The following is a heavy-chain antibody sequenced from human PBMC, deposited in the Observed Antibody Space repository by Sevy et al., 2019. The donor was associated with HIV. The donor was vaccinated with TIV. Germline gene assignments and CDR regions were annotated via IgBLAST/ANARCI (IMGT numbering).Heavy chain of an antibody. V-gene: IGHV3-23*01. J-gene: IGHJ4*02. CDR2: LSFGCGRI. Sequence: GGCLRLSCVASGFNFNIYSMSWVRQAPGKRLEWVSTLSFGCGRINHADSVQGRFTMSRYDSKKTVYLEMNSLRPEDTAVYYCAREGCTKPHDYWGQGTLVTVSS. D-gene: IGHD2-8*01. CDR3: AREGCTKPHDY. CDR1: GFNFNIYS.